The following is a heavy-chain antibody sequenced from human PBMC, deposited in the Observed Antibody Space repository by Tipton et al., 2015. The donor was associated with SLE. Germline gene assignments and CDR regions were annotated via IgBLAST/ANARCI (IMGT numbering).Heavy chain of an antibody. Sequence: SLRLSCAASGFTFDDYGMSWVRQAPGKGLEWVSSISSSSSHIYYADSVKGRFTISRDNAKNSLYLQMNSLRAEDTAVYYCAREKTTIFGVVTSPWFDPWGQGTLVTVSS. CDR1: GFTFDDYG. V-gene: IGHV3-21*03. J-gene: IGHJ5*02. D-gene: IGHD3-3*01. CDR2: ISSSSSHI. CDR3: AREKTTIFGVVTSPWFDP.